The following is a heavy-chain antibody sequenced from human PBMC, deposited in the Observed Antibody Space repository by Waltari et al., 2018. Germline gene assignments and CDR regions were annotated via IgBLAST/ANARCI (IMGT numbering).Heavy chain of an antibody. J-gene: IGHJ6*02. CDR3: ARGLVRGVIIREVLYGMDV. CDR2: ISAYNGNT. Sequence: QVQLVQSGAEVKKPGASVKVSCKASGSTFTSYGISWVRTAPGQGLEWMGWISAYNGNTNYAQKRQGRVTMTTDTSTSTAYMELRSLRSDDTSVYYWARGLVRGVIIREVLYGMDVWGQGTTVTVSS. CDR1: GSTFTSYG. V-gene: IGHV1-18*01. D-gene: IGHD3-10*02.